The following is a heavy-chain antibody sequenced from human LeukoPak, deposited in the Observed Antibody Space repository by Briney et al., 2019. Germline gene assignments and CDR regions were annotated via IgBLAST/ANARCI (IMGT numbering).Heavy chain of an antibody. CDR2: IYYSGST. V-gene: IGHV4-59*01. Sequence: PSETLSLTCTVSGGSISSYYWSWIRQPPGKGLEWIGYIYYSGSTNYNPSLKSRVTISVDTSKNQFSLKLSSVTAADTAVYYCARDVKAYCGGDCYSEWFDPWGQGTLVTVSS. CDR1: GGSISSYY. J-gene: IGHJ5*02. CDR3: ARDVKAYCGGDCYSEWFDP. D-gene: IGHD2-21*02.